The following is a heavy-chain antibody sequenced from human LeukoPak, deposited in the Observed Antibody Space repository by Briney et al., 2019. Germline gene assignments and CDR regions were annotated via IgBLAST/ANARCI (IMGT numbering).Heavy chain of an antibody. CDR2: INPTDSDT. Sequence: AGESLKISCTASGYSFTNYWIGWVRQMPGEGLEWVGIINPTDSDTRYSLSLQGQVTISADKSITTAYLQWSSLKASDTAMYYCARLPYTNNISSRAGFDFWGQGTLVTVSS. V-gene: IGHV5-51*01. J-gene: IGHJ4*02. CDR3: ARLPYTNNISSRAGFDF. CDR1: GYSFTNYW. D-gene: IGHD2-8*01.